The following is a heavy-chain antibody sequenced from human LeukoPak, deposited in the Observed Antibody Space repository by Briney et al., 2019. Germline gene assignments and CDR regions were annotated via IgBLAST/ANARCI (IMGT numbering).Heavy chain of an antibody. J-gene: IGHJ4*02. D-gene: IGHD3-9*01. CDR2: IRSKAYGGTT. Sequence: PGRSLRLSCTASGFTFGDYAMSWVRQAPGKGLEWVGFIRSKAYGGTTEYAASVKGRFTISRDDSKGIAYLQMNSLKTEDTAVYYCTRVRHYDILTGYSFSYFDYWGQGTLVTVSS. CDR1: GFTFGDYA. CDR3: TRVRHYDILTGYSFSYFDY. V-gene: IGHV3-49*04.